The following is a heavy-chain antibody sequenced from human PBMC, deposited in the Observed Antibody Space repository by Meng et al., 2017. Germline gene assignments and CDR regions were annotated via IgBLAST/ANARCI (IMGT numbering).Heavy chain of an antibody. Sequence: LSLTCAASGFTFDDYAMHWVRQAPGKGLEWVSGINWNSGNIGYADSVKGRFTIPRDNAKNSLYLQMNSLRAEDTALYYCAKGIDYYGPYYFDYWGQGTLVTVSS. D-gene: IGHD3-10*01. CDR2: INWNSGNI. CDR1: GFTFDDYA. J-gene: IGHJ4*02. CDR3: AKGIDYYGPYYFDY. V-gene: IGHV3-9*01.